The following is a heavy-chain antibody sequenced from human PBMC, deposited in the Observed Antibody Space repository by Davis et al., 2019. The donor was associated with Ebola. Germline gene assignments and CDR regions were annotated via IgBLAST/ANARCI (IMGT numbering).Heavy chain of an antibody. J-gene: IGHJ4*02. Sequence: GESLKISCAASGFTFSGSAMHWLRQASGKGLEWVGRTRIEGNNYATAYTASVEGRFTISRDDSKKTAYLQMNSLQTEETAVYFCARVDYGDYVHYFDFWGQGALVTVSS. CDR2: TRIEGNNYAT. CDR1: GFTFSGSA. D-gene: IGHD4-17*01. V-gene: IGHV3-73*01. CDR3: ARVDYGDYVHYFDF.